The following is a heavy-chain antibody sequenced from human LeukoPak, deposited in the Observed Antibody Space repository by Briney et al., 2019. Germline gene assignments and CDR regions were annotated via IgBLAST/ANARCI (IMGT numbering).Heavy chain of an antibody. Sequence: GGSLRLSCAASGFTFSSYDMHWVRQAPGMGLEWVAVIWYDGSNKYYAEYVKGRFTISRDISKNTLYLQMNSLRAEDTAVYYCARDYGDNSAAWDYWGQGTLVTVSS. CDR3: ARDYGDNSAAWDY. D-gene: IGHD4-23*01. J-gene: IGHJ4*02. CDR2: IWYDGSNK. V-gene: IGHV3-33*01. CDR1: GFTFSSYD.